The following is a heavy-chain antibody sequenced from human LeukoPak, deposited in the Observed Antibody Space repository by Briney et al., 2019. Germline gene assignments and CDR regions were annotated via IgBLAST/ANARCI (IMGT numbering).Heavy chain of an antibody. CDR1: GGSITNTNYY. CDR3: ARRASDLNWFDP. D-gene: IGHD2-21*02. J-gene: IGHJ5*02. V-gene: IGHV4-39*07. CDR2: INYNGNT. Sequence: SETLSLTCTASGGSITNTNYYWGWIRQPPGKGLEWIALINYNGNTFYNASLKSRVTISLDTSRNRFSLNLSFVTAADTAVYYCARRASDLNWFDPWGQGTLVTVSS.